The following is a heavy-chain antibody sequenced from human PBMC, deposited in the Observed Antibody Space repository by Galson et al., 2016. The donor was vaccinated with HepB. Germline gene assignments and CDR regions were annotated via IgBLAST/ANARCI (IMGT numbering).Heavy chain of an antibody. CDR1: GGSFSCASFSCYS. J-gene: IGHJ6*02. D-gene: IGHD1-7*01. Sequence: SETLSLTCAVYGGSFSCASFSCYSWTWVRQPPGKGLEWIGEINLSGSTKYKSSLKNRVSMSVDTSKNQFSLKLSSVTAADTAVYYCARGPRVDETTFRNFCYCGRGVWGQGTTVIFS. V-gene: IGHV4-34*01. CDR3: ARGPRVDETTFRNFCYCGRGV. CDR2: INLSGST.